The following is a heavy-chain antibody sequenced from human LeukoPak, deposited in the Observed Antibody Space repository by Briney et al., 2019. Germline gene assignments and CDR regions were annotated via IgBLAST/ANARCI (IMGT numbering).Heavy chain of an antibody. V-gene: IGHV3-11*04. CDR2: ISSSGSTI. D-gene: IGHD6-19*01. CDR3: ARDGQWLVRRRFDY. Sequence: GGSLRLSCAASGFTFSDNYMSWIRQAPEKGLEWVSYISSSGSTIYYADSVKGRFTISRDNAKNSLYLQMNSLRAEDTAVYYCARDGQWLVRRRFDYWGQGTLVTVSS. J-gene: IGHJ4*02. CDR1: GFTFSDNY.